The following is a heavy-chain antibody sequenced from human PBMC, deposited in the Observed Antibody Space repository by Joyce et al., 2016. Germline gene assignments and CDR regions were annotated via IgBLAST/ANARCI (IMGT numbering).Heavy chain of an antibody. CDR2: SSSSGGTT. CDR1: GFTFTNYA. D-gene: IGHD6-6*01. V-gene: IGHV3-23*01. J-gene: IGHJ6*02. Sequence: EVQLLESGGALVQPGGSLRLSCTASGFTFTNYAMSWVRQDPGRGLEGVSSSSSSGGTTHYADAVKGRFTISRDNSKNTLNLQVNSLRAEDTAIYYCAKGPRIAARPNYYYYGMDVWGQGTTVTVSS. CDR3: AKGPRIAARPNYYYYGMDV.